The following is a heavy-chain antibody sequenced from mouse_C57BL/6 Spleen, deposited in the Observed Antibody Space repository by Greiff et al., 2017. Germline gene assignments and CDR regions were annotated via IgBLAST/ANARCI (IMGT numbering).Heavy chain of an antibody. V-gene: IGHV5-6*02. Sequence: EVKLVESGGDLVKPGGSLKLSCAASGFTFSSYGMSWVRQTPDKRLEWVATISSGGSYTYYQDSVKGRFTISRDNAKNTLYLQMSSLKSEDTAMYYCARQGEGYFDYWGQGTTLTVSS. J-gene: IGHJ2*01. CDR3: ARQGEGYFDY. CDR1: GFTFSSYG. CDR2: ISSGGSYT.